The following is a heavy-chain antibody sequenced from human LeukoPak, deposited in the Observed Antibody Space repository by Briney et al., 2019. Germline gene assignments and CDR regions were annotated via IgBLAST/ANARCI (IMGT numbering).Heavy chain of an antibody. CDR2: ISGSGGST. V-gene: IGHV3-23*01. J-gene: IGHJ4*02. D-gene: IGHD4-17*01. Sequence: RGSLRLSCAAYGFTFSRYAMSWVRQAPGKGLEWVSAISGSGGSTYYADSVKGRFTISRDNSKNTLYLQMNSLRAEDTAVYYCAKRNNLDYGDFDYWGQGTLVTVSS. CDR1: GFTFSRYA. CDR3: AKRNNLDYGDFDY.